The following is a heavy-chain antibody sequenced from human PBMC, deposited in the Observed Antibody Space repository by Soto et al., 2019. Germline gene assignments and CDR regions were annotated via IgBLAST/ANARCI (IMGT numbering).Heavy chain of an antibody. J-gene: IGHJ6*02. D-gene: IGHD3-10*01. CDR3: ARHVRLLWSPLGMDV. V-gene: IGHV4-39*01. CDR2: IYYSGST. CDR1: GGSISSSSYY. Sequence: QLQLQESGPGLVKPSETLSLTCTVSGGSISSSSYYWGWIRQPPGKGLEWIGSIYYSGSTYYNPSLKSRVTISVDTSKNQFSLKLSSVTAADTAMYYCARHVRLLWSPLGMDVWGQGTTVTVSS.